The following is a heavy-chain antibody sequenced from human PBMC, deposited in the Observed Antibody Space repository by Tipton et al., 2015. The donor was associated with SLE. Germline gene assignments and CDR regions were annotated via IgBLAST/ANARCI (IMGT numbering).Heavy chain of an antibody. V-gene: IGHV3-7*05. J-gene: IGHJ4*02. CDR1: GFSFSSYW. Sequence: SLRLSCVASGFSFSSYWMDWVRQAPGKGLGWVAVIKTDGSEKYYVDSLKGRVTIPRDNAKNSLYLQMNSLRVDDTAVYYCARDAGYYAFELWGQGTLVTVSS. D-gene: IGHD3-22*01. CDR3: ARDAGYYAFEL. CDR2: IKTDGSEK.